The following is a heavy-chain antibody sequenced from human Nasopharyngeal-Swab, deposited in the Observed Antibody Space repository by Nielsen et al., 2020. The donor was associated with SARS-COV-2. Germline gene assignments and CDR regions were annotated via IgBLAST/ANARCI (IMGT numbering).Heavy chain of an antibody. J-gene: IGHJ4*02. CDR2: ISSSGSTI. CDR1: GFTFSDYY. Sequence: GESLKISCAASGFTFSDYYMSWIRQAPGKGLEWVSYISSSGSTIYYADSVKGRFTISRDNAKNSLYLQMNSLRAEDTAVYYCAREAGGWLQLILDYLGQGTLVTVSS. CDR3: AREAGGWLQLILDY. D-gene: IGHD5-24*01. V-gene: IGHV3-11*04.